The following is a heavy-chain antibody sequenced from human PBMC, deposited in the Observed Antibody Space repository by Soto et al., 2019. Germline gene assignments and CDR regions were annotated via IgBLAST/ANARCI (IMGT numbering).Heavy chain of an antibody. D-gene: IGHD2-2*02. CDR3: AKEFIYCSSTSRYNYGMDV. CDR1: GFTFSSYG. J-gene: IGHJ6*02. Sequence: PGGSLRLSCAASGFTFSSYGMHWVRQAPGKGLEWVAVISYDGSNKYYADSVKGRFTISRDNSKNTLYLQMNSLRAEDTAVYYCAKEFIYCSSTSRYNYGMDVWGQGTTVTVSS. V-gene: IGHV3-30*18. CDR2: ISYDGSNK.